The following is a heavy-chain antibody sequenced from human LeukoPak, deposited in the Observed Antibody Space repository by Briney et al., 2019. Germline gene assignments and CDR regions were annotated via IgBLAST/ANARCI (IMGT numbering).Heavy chain of an antibody. J-gene: IGHJ6*03. CDR2: VYSGGNT. D-gene: IGHD5-18*01. CDR1: GFSVSNNY. V-gene: IGHV3-53*01. CDR3: ARVEYSYGPPYYYFYYMDV. Sequence: GGSLRLSCAASGFSVSNNYMTWVRQAPGKGLEWVSVVYSGGNTYYADFVKGRFTISRDNSKNTLYLQMNSLTVEDTAVYYCARVEYSYGPPYYYFYYMDVWGKGTTATVSS.